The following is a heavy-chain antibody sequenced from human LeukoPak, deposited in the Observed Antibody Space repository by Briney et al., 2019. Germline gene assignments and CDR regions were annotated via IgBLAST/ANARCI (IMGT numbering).Heavy chain of an antibody. J-gene: IGHJ4*02. CDR1: GYTFTGYY. Sequence: ASVKVSCKASGYTFTGYYIHWVRQAPGQGLEWMGWINPNSGVTHYPQKFQGRVTMTRDTSIRTAYMEVSSLRSDDTAVYYCARDERYDSSGYPFDYWGQGTLVTVSS. CDR3: ARDERYDSSGYPFDY. CDR2: INPNSGVT. D-gene: IGHD3-22*01. V-gene: IGHV1-2*02.